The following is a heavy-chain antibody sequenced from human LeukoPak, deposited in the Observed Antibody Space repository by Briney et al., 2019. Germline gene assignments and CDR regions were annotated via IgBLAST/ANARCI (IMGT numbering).Heavy chain of an antibody. CDR2: IYYSGST. J-gene: IGHJ4*02. D-gene: IGHD1-26*01. CDR3: ARHQQGVGAIIDY. V-gene: IGHV4-39*01. Sequence: PSETLSLTCTVSGGSISSGSYYWGWIRQPPGKGLEWIGSIYYSGSTYYNPSLKSRVTISVDTSKNQFSLKLSSVTAADTAVYYCARHQQGVGAIIDYWGQGTLVTVSS. CDR1: GGSISSGSYY.